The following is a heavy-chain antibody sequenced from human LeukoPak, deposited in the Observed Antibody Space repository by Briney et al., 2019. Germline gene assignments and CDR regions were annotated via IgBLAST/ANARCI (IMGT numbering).Heavy chain of an antibody. CDR3: ARAGTTVTTYYYYMDV. Sequence: ASVKVSCKASGDTFTGYYIHWVRQAPGQGLEWMGWINPNSGGTNYAQKFQGRVTMTRDTSISTAYMELSRLRSDDTAVYYCARAGTTVTTYYYYMDVWGKGTTVTVSS. CDR2: INPNSGGT. D-gene: IGHD4-11*01. CDR1: GDTFTGYY. V-gene: IGHV1-2*02. J-gene: IGHJ6*03.